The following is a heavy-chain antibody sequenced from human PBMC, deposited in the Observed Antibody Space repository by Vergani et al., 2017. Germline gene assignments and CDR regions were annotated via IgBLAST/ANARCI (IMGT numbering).Heavy chain of an antibody. CDR1: GYTFTGYY. Sequence: QVQLVQSGAEVKKPGASVKVSCKASGYTFTGYYMHWVRQAPGQGLEWMGWINPNSGGTNYAQKFQGRVTMTRDTSISTAYMELSRLRSEDTAVYYCAREAGYCSSTSCYSSDVFDIWGQGSMVTVSS. D-gene: IGHD2-2*01. J-gene: IGHJ3*02. CDR3: AREAGYCSSTSCYSSDVFDI. V-gene: IGHV1-2*02. CDR2: INPNSGGT.